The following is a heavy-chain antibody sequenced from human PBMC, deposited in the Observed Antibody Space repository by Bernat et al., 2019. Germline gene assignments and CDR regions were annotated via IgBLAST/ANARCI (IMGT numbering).Heavy chain of an antibody. CDR3: ARGIAAIDDAFDI. CDR2: ISSSSSYT. CDR1: GFTFSDYY. D-gene: IGHD2-15*01. J-gene: IGHJ3*02. Sequence: QVQLVESGGGLVKPGGSLRLSCAASGFTFSDYYMSWIRQAPGKGLEWVSYISSSSSYTNYADSVKGRFTISRDNAKNSLYLQMNSLRAEDTAVYYCARGIAAIDDAFDIWGQGTMVTVSS. V-gene: IGHV3-11*06.